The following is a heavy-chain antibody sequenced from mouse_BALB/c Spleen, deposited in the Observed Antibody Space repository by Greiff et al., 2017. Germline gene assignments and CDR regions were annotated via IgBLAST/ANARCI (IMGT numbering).Heavy chain of an antibody. CDR3: AREKLTGGAMDY. D-gene: IGHD4-1*01. V-gene: IGHV3-6*02. CDR1: GYSITSGYY. CDR2: ISYDGSN. J-gene: IGHJ4*01. Sequence: ESGPGLVKPSQSLSLTCSVTGYSITSGYYWNWIRQFPGNKLEWMGYISYDGSNNYNPSLKNRISITRDTSKNQFFLKLNSVTTEDTATYYCAREKLTGGAMDYWGQGTSVTVSS.